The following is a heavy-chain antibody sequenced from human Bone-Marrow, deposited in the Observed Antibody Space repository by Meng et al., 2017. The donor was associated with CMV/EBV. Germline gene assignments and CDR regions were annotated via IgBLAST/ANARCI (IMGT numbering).Heavy chain of an antibody. Sequence: SETLSLTCTVSGGSISSTSYYWGWIRQPPGKGLEWIGCIYYSGSTYYNPSLKSRVTISVDTSKNQFSLKLSSVTAADTAVYYCARDGSGSSLAADAFDIWGQGTMVTVSS. J-gene: IGHJ3*02. D-gene: IGHD1-26*01. CDR2: IYYSGST. V-gene: IGHV4-39*07. CDR1: GGSISSTSYY. CDR3: ARDGSGSSLAADAFDI.